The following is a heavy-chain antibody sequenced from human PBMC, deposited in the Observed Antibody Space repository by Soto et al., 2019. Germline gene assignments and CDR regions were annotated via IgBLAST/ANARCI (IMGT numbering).Heavy chain of an antibody. J-gene: IGHJ4*02. D-gene: IGHD3-16*01. V-gene: IGHV3-7*03. Sequence: EVSLRLSCAASGFTFSSYWMSWVRQAPGKGLEWVANIKQDGSEKYYVDSVKGRFTISRDNAKNSLYLQMNSLRAEDTAVYYCASPDPGFGSFDYWGQGTLVTVSS. CDR1: GFTFSSYW. CDR2: IKQDGSEK. CDR3: ASPDPGFGSFDY.